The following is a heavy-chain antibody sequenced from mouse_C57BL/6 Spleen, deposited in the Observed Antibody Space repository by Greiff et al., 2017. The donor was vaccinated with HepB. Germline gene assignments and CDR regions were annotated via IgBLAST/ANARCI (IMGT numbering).Heavy chain of an antibody. CDR1: GYTFTSYW. Sequence: QVQLQQPGAELVKPGASVKLSCKASGYTFTSYWMQWVKQRPGQGLEWIGEIDPSDSYTNYNQKFKGKATLTVDTSSSTAYMQLSSLTSEDSAVYYCARRGYSNRYYYAMDYWGQGTSVTVSS. D-gene: IGHD2-5*01. CDR2: IDPSDSYT. V-gene: IGHV1-50*01. CDR3: ARRGYSNRYYYAMDY. J-gene: IGHJ4*01.